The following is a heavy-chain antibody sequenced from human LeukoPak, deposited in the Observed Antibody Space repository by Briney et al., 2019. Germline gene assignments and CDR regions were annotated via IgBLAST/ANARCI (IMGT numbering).Heavy chain of an antibody. V-gene: IGHV3-74*01. CDR1: GFTFSSYW. J-gene: IGHJ4*02. CDR2: INSDGSST. D-gene: IGHD5-18*01. CDR3: ARARTAMVTAPIDY. Sequence: GGSLRLSCAASGFTFSSYWMDWVRQAPGKGLVWVSRINSDGSSTSYADSVKGRFTISRDNAKNTLYLQMNSLRAEDTAVYYCARARTAMVTAPIDYWGQGTLVTVSS.